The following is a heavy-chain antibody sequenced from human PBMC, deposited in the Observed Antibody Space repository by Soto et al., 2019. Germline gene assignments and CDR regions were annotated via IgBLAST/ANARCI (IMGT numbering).Heavy chain of an antibody. CDR2: IYTSGST. V-gene: IGHV4-4*07. D-gene: IGHD4-17*01. Sequence: KTSETLSLTCTVSGGSISSYYWSWIRQPAGKGLEWIGRIYTSGSTNYNPSLKSRVTMSVDTSKNQFSLKLSSVTAADTAVYYCARDGHDYGDYEVRDTAIHYYYYGMDVWGQGTTVTVSS. CDR3: ARDGHDYGDYEVRDTAIHYYYYGMDV. J-gene: IGHJ6*02. CDR1: GGSISSYY.